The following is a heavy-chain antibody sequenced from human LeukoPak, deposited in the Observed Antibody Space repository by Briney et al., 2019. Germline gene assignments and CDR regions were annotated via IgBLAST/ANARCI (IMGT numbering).Heavy chain of an antibody. V-gene: IGHV1-2*02. D-gene: IGHD3-3*01. CDR3: AATFGVVPSGAFDI. J-gene: IGHJ3*02. Sequence: GASVKVSCKASGYTFTGYYMHWVRQAPGQGLGWMGWINPNSGGTNYAQRFQGRVTMTRDTSISTAYMELSRLRSDDTAVYYCAATFGVVPSGAFDIWGQGTMVTVSS. CDR2: INPNSGGT. CDR1: GYTFTGYY.